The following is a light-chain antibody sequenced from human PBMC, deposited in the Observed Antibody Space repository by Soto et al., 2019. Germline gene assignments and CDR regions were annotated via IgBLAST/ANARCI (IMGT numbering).Light chain of an antibody. CDR1: QSVSRN. J-gene: IGKJ5*01. Sequence: IRVTQSAATLSVSTGERVTLSCRASQSVSRNLAWYQQKPGQVPRLLIYGASTRATGFPARFSGSGSGTEFTLTISSLQSEDFAVYYCQQYAEGPPIPSGQGRRLEI. CDR3: QQYAEGPPIP. V-gene: IGKV3-15*01. CDR2: GAS.